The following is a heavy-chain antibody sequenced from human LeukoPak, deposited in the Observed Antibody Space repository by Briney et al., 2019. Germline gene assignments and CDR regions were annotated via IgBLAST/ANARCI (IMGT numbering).Heavy chain of an antibody. J-gene: IGHJ4*02. D-gene: IGHD6-6*01. CDR2: INPNSGGT. Sequence: ASVKVSCKASGYTFTGYYMHWVRQAPGQGLEWMGRINPNSGGTNYAQKFQGRVTTTRDTSISTAYMELSRLRSDDTAVYYCARGDLTSIVARISFDYWGQGTLVTVSS. CDR1: GYTFTGYY. CDR3: ARGDLTSIVARISFDY. V-gene: IGHV1-2*06.